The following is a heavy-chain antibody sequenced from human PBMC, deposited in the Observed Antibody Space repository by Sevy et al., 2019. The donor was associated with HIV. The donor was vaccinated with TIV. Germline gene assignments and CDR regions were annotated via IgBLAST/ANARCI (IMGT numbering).Heavy chain of an antibody. V-gene: IGHV4-39*01. CDR1: GGSISRSNYY. CDR3: ARRGSGMVRGLIGWFDP. J-gene: IGHJ5*02. Sequence: SETLSLTCTVSGGSISRSNYYWGWIRQPPGKGLEWIGSIYYSGSTDYNPSLKSRVTISVDTSKNQFSLKLSSVTAADTAVYYCARRGSGMVRGLIGWFDPRGQGTLVTVSS. CDR2: IYYSGST. D-gene: IGHD3-10*01.